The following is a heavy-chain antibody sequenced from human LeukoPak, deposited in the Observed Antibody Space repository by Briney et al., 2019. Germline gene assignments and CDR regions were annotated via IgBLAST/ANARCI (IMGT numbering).Heavy chain of an antibody. CDR2: INHSGST. V-gene: IGHV4-34*01. Sequence: PSETLSLTCAVYGGSFSGYYWSWIRQPPGEGLEWIGEINHSGSTNYNPSLKSRVTISVDTSKNQFSLKLSSVTAADTAVYYCRCIAMAINDAFDIWGQGTMVTVSS. CDR3: RCIAMAINDAFDI. CDR1: GGSFSGYY. J-gene: IGHJ3*02. D-gene: IGHD6-19*01.